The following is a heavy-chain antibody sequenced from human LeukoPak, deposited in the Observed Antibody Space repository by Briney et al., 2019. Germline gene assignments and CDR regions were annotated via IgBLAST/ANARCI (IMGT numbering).Heavy chain of an antibody. D-gene: IGHD6-13*01. J-gene: IGHJ4*02. V-gene: IGHV3-23*01. Sequence: GGSLRLSCAASGFTFSSYAMNWVRQAPGKGLEWVSAISGSGGYTYYADSVKGRLTISRDNSKNTLYLQMNSLRAEDTAVYYCARDVAIAAAGTFDYWGQGTLVTVSS. CDR1: GFTFSSYA. CDR2: ISGSGGYT. CDR3: ARDVAIAAAGTFDY.